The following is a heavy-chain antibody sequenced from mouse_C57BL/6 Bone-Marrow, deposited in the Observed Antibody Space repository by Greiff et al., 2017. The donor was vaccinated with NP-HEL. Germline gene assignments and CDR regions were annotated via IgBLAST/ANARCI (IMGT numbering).Heavy chain of an antibody. CDR1: GYAFSSSW. CDR3: ASVTTVRYFDV. D-gene: IGHD1-1*01. J-gene: IGHJ1*03. V-gene: IGHV1-82*01. Sequence: QVQLKESGPELVKPGASVKISCKASGYAFSSSWMNWVKQRPGKGLEWIGRIYPGDGDTNYNGKFKGKATLTADKSSSTAYMQLSSLTSEDSAVYFCASVTTVRYFDVWGTGTTVTVSS. CDR2: IYPGDGDT.